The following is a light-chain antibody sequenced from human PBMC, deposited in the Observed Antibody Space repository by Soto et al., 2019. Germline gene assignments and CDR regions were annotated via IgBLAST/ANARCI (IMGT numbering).Light chain of an antibody. CDR3: SSYAIASTPIYV. J-gene: IGLJ1*01. CDR1: SSDVGGYNY. Sequence: QSVLTQPASVSGSPGQSITISCTGTSSDVGGYNYVSWYQHHPGKAPKLMISEVSNRPSGISNRFSGSKSGNTASLTISGLRAEDEADYYCSSYAIASTPIYVFGTGTKVTVL. V-gene: IGLV2-14*01. CDR2: EVS.